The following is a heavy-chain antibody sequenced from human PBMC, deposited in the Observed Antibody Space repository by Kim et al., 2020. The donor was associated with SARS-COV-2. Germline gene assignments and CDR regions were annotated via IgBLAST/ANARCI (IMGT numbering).Heavy chain of an antibody. D-gene: IGHD3-10*01. CDR2: IHYNGNT. CDR3: VRHKSSGRGAFDV. V-gene: IGHV4-59*08. CDR1: GVSINSYY. J-gene: IGHJ3*01. Sequence: SETLSLTCAVSGVSINSYYWSWVRQPPGKDLEWISYIHYNGNTDSNPSLQGRVTTSIDTSKNQFSLKLNSVTAADTAIYYCVRHKSSGRGAFDVWGQGT.